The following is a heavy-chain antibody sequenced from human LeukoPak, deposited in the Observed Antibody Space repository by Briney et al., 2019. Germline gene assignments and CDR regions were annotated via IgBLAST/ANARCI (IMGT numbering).Heavy chain of an antibody. CDR1: GLTCHDYA. CDR2: ISADGGST. CDR3: AKESGKFDY. Sequence: GGPLRLCCVASGLTCHDYAMHWVRQAPGKGVEWVSLISADGGSTFYADSVRGRFSISRDNSKNSLYLQMNSLRTEDTAMYYCAKESGKFDYWGQGTLVAVSS. V-gene: IGHV3-43*02. J-gene: IGHJ4*02.